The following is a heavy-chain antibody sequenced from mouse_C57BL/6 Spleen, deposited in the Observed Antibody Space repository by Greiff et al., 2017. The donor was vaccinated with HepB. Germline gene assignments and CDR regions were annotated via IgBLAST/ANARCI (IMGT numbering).Heavy chain of an antibody. CDR3: ARGTTVLSTN. CDR1: GYTFTDYY. D-gene: IGHD1-1*01. V-gene: IGHV1-26*01. J-gene: IGHJ2*01. Sequence: VQLQQSGPELVKPGASVKISCKASGYTFTDYYMNWVKQSHGKSLEWIGDINPNNGGTSYNQKFKGKATLTVDKSSSTAYMELRSLTSEDSAVYYGARGTTVLSTNWGQGTTLTVSS. CDR2: INPNNGGT.